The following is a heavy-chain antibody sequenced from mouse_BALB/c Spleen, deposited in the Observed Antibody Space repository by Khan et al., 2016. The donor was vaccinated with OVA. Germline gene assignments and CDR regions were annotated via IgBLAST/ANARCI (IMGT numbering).Heavy chain of an antibody. D-gene: IGHD2-10*01. J-gene: IGHJ4*01. CDR1: GFSLTGYG. V-gene: IGHV2-6-7*01. Sequence: VQLQESGPGLVAPSQSLSITCTVSGFSLTGYGVNWVRQPPGKGLEWLGMIWGDGSTDYNSALKSRLNLSKDNPKSQVFLKMNSLQTDDTARYYCARAYYGNYREAMDYWGHGTSVTVSS. CDR3: ARAYYGNYREAMDY. CDR2: IWGDGST.